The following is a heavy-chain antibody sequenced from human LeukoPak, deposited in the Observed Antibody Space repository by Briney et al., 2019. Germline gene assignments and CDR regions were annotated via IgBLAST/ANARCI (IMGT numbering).Heavy chain of an antibody. J-gene: IGHJ4*02. CDR3: ARDLNGDYGCFGY. D-gene: IGHD4-17*01. Sequence: PGGSLRLSCAASGFTFSSYAMHWVRQAPGKGLEWVAVISYDGSNKYYADSVKGRFTISRDNSKNTLYLQMNSLRAEDTAVYYCARDLNGDYGCFGYWGQGTLVTVSS. V-gene: IGHV3-30*04. CDR1: GFTFSSYA. CDR2: ISYDGSNK.